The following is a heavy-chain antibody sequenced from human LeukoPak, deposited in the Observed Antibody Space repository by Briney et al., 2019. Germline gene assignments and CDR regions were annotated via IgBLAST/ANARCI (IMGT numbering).Heavy chain of an antibody. V-gene: IGHV1-8*01. CDR1: GYTFTSYD. J-gene: IGHJ4*02. CDR3: ARVGQVVSAWDYGGTDHDFDY. D-gene: IGHD4-23*01. CDR2: MNPNSGNT. Sequence: GGSVKVSCKASGYTFTSYDINWVRQATGQGLEWMGWMNPNSGNTGYAQKFQGRVTMTRNTSISTAYMELSSLRSEDTAVYYCARVGQVVSAWDYGGTDHDFDYWGQGTLVTVSS.